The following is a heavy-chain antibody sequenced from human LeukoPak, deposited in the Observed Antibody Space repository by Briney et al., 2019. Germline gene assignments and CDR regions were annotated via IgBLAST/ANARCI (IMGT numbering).Heavy chain of an antibody. Sequence: SETLSLTCTVSGGSISTSSYFWGWIRQPPGKGLEWIGSIYYSGITFYNPSLKSRLTISVDTSKNQFSLKLTSVTAADTAVYYCARDHGSSNWFYYWGQGTLVTVSS. D-gene: IGHD3-22*01. CDR3: ARDHGSSNWFYY. J-gene: IGHJ5*01. CDR2: IYYSGIT. CDR1: GGSISTSSYF. V-gene: IGHV4-39*02.